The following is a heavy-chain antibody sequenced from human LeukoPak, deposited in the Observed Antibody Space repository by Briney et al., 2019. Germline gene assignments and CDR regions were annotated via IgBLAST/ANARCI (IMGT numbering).Heavy chain of an antibody. V-gene: IGHV4-30-4*01. CDR3: ARTTTTALPNYFDY. J-gene: IGHJ4*02. CDR2: IYYSGST. Sequence: PSETLSLTCTVSGGSISSGDYYWSWIRQPPGKGLEWIGYIYYSGSTYYNPSLKSRVTISVDKSKNQFSLKLSSVTAADTAVYYCARTTTTALPNYFDYWGQGTLVTVSS. D-gene: IGHD4-11*01. CDR1: GGSISSGDYY.